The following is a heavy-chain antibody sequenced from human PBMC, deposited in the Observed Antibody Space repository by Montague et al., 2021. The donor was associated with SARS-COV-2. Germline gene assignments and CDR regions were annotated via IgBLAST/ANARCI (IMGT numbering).Heavy chain of an antibody. CDR1: GFFFNSYV. Sequence: SLSLSFSASGFFFNSYVMSWVRQAPGKGLEWVSSISGGSETINYADSVKGRFTISRDRSKNTLYLQLNNLRADDAAVYYCAKHLVPWYYFDYWGQGTLVTVSS. D-gene: IGHD3-16*01. CDR3: AKHLVPWYYFDY. J-gene: IGHJ4*02. V-gene: IGHV3-23*01. CDR2: ISGGSETI.